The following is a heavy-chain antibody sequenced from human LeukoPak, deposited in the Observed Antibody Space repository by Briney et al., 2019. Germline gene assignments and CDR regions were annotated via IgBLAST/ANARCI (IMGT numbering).Heavy chain of an antibody. Sequence: GGSLRLSCAASGFTFSSYGMHWVRQAPGKGLEWVAVIWYDRSNKYYADSVKGRFTISRDNSKNTLYLQMNSLRAEDTAVYYCARVAAAGTGFVEGFDYWGQGTLVTVSS. V-gene: IGHV3-33*01. CDR1: GFTFSSYG. D-gene: IGHD6-13*01. CDR2: IWYDRSNK. CDR3: ARVAAAGTGFVEGFDY. J-gene: IGHJ4*02.